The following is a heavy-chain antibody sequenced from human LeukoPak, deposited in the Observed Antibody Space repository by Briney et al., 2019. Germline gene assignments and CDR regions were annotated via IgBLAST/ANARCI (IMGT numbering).Heavy chain of an antibody. CDR3: ARVGVQLLQIDAFDI. V-gene: IGHV1-69*01. CDR1: GGTFSSYA. CDR2: IIPIFGTA. D-gene: IGHD2-2*01. J-gene: IGHJ3*02. Sequence: ASVKVSCKASGGTFSSYAISWVRQAPGQGLEWMGGIIPIFGTANYAQKFQGRATITADESTSTAYMELSSLRSEDTAVYYCARVGVQLLQIDAFDIWGQGTMVTVSS.